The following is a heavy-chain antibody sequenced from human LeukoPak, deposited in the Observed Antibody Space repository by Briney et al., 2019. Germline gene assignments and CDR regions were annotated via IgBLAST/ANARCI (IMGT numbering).Heavy chain of an antibody. Sequence: PSETLSLTCTVSGGSISSYYWSWIRQPPGKGLEWIGYIYYSGSTNYNPSLKSRVTISVDTSKNQFSLKLSSVTAADTAVYYCARVSYDFWSGYAAFGMDVWGQGTTVTVSS. J-gene: IGHJ6*02. CDR2: IYYSGST. V-gene: IGHV4-59*01. CDR3: ARVSYDFWSGYAAFGMDV. CDR1: GGSISSYY. D-gene: IGHD3-3*01.